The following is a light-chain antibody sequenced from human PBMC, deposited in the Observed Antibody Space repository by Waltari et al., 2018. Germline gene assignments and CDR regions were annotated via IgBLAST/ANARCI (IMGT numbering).Light chain of an antibody. V-gene: IGKV3-15*01. CDR3: DQYDDWPYT. Sequence: EIVMTQSPATLSVSPGDRVTLSCRASESVSRKVSWYQQKVGQVPRLLICGASTRATGIPARCSGSGSGTEFTLTISSLQSEGSAVYYCDQYDDWPYTFGQGSK. CDR2: GAS. J-gene: IGKJ2*01. CDR1: ESVSRK.